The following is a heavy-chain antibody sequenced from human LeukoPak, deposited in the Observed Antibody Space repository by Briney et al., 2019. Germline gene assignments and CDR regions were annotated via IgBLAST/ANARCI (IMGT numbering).Heavy chain of an antibody. Sequence: PSETLSLTCTVSDYSISSGYGYYWGWVRQSPGKGLEWIGNIYSSGNTYYNASLKSRVTIYIDTSKNQFSLKLSSVTAADTAMYYCAKSNGYGLIDYWGQGTLVTVSS. CDR1: DYSISSGYGYY. V-gene: IGHV4-39*01. CDR3: AKSNGYGLIDY. J-gene: IGHJ4*02. CDR2: IYSSGNT. D-gene: IGHD5-12*01.